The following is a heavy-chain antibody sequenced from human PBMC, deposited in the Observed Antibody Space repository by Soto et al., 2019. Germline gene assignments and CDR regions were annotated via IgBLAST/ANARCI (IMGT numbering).Heavy chain of an antibody. CDR3: ANGNSADVDYFDY. V-gene: IGHV3-30*18. CDR1: GFTFSSYG. CDR2: ISYDGSNK. Sequence: GGSLRLSCAASGFTFSSYGMHWVRQAPGKGLEWVAVISYDGSNKYYADSVKGRFTISRDNSKNTLYLQVNSLRAEDTAVYYCANGNSADVDYFDYWGQGTLVTVSS. D-gene: IGHD4-4*01. J-gene: IGHJ4*02.